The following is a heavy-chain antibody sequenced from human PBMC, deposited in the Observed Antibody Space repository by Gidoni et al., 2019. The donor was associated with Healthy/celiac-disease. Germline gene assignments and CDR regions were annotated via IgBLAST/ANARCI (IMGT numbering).Heavy chain of an antibody. J-gene: IGHJ4*02. V-gene: IGHV1-69*01. CDR1: GSTFSSYA. CDR3: AREGPGDPTSGVRGDPISDY. CDR2: IIPIFGTA. Sequence: QVQLVQSGAEVKKPGSSVKVSCKASGSTFSSYAISWVRQAPGQGLEWMGGIIPIFGTANYAQKFQGRVTITADESTSTAYMELSSLRSEDTAVYYCAREGPGDPTSGVRGDPISDYWGQGTLVTVSS. D-gene: IGHD3-10*01.